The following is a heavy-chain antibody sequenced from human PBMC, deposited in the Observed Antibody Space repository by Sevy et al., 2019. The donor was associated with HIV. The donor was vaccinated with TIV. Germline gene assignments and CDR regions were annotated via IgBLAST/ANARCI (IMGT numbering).Heavy chain of an antibody. Sequence: SETLSLTCTVSGGSISSYYWSWIRQPPGKGLEWIGYIYYSGSTNYNPSLKSRVTISVDTSKNQFSLKLSSVTAADTAVYYCAGDGAPYYGSGSYYGVFDYYGMDVWGQGTTVTVSS. V-gene: IGHV4-59*01. CDR3: AGDGAPYYGSGSYYGVFDYYGMDV. CDR2: IYYSGST. CDR1: GGSISSYY. J-gene: IGHJ6*02. D-gene: IGHD3-10*01.